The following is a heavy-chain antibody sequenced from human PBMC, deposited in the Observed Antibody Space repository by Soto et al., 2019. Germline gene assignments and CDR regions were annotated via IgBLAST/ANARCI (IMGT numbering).Heavy chain of an antibody. Sequence: GGSLRLSCAASGFTFSSYGMHWVRQAPGKGLEWVAVISYDGSNKYYADSVKGRFTISRDNSKNTLYLQMNSLRAEDTAVYYCAKGLKYIVATIYFDYWGQGTLVTVSS. J-gene: IGHJ4*02. CDR3: AKGLKYIVATIYFDY. V-gene: IGHV3-30*18. D-gene: IGHD5-12*01. CDR2: ISYDGSNK. CDR1: GFTFSSYG.